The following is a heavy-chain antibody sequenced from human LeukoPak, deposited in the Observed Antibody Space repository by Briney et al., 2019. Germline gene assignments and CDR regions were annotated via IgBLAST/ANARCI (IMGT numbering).Heavy chain of an antibody. V-gene: IGHV3-23*01. CDR2: ISGSGDFT. J-gene: IGHJ4*02. CDR3: AKGTYGSGTYGAHDY. Sequence: PGGSLRLSCAASGFTFSSYEMNWVRQAPGKGLEWVSTISGSGDFTCYADSVKGRFTISRDNSKNTLYLQMNSLRAEDTAVYYCAKGTYGSGTYGAHDYWGQGTLVTVSS. CDR1: GFTFSSYE. D-gene: IGHD3-10*01.